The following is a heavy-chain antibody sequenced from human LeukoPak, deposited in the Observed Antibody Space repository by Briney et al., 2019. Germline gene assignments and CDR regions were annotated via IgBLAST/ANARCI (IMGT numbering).Heavy chain of an antibody. J-gene: IGHJ5*02. D-gene: IGHD4-17*01. CDR3: ASGDYSYNWFDP. CDR1: GFTFSSYS. CDR2: ISSSSSTK. Sequence: GGPLRLSCAASGFTFSSYSMNWVRQAPGKGLEWVSYISSSSSTKYYADSVKGRFTISRDNAKNSLYLQMNSLRAEDTAVYYCASGDYSYNWFDPWGQGTLVTVSS. V-gene: IGHV3-48*01.